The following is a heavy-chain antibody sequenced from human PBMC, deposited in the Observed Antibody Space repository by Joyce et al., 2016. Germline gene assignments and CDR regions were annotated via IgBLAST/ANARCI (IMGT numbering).Heavy chain of an antibody. V-gene: IGHV3-30*18. J-gene: IGHJ4*02. CDR2: ISYDVSKK. D-gene: IGHD3-22*01. Sequence: QVQVVDSGGGVVQPGRSLRIPCVAYGFTFSNYGMHCVRQARGKGLEWVAVISYDVSKKYYSDSVKGRFTISRDNSRNTVYLQMNSLRPEDTAVYYCAKDCHYSSGYYEGFDYWGQGTLVTVSS. CDR3: AKDCHYSSGYYEGFDY. CDR1: GFTFSNYG.